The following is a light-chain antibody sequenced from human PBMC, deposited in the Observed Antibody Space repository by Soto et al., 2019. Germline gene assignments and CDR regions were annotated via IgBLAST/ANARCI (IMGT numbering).Light chain of an antibody. CDR3: SSYAGSNVV. Sequence: QSALTQPPSASGSPGQSVTISCTGTSSDVGGYNFVSWYQQHPGKVPKLMIYEVSKRPSGVPDRFSGSKSGNTASLTVSGLQAEDEADYYCSSYAGSNVVIGGGTKVTVL. V-gene: IGLV2-8*01. CDR2: EVS. J-gene: IGLJ2*01. CDR1: SSDVGGYNF.